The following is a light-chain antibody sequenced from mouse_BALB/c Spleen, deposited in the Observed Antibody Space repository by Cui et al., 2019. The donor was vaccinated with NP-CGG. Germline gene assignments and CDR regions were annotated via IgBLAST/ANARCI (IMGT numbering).Light chain of an antibody. CDR3: ALWYSNHWV. Sequence: QAVVTQESALTTSPVETVTLTCRSITGAVTTSNYANWVQEKPDHLFTGLIGGTNNRVPGVPARFSGSLIGDKAALTITGAQTEDEAIYFCALWYSNHWVFGGGTKLTVL. J-gene: IGLJ1*01. V-gene: IGLV1*01. CDR1: TGAVTTSNY. CDR2: GTN.